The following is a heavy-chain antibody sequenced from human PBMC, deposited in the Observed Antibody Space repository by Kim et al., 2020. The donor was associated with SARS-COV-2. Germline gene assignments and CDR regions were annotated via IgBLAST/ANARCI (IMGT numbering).Heavy chain of an antibody. J-gene: IGHJ6*02. CDR2: ISSSSSYI. CDR1: GFTFSSYS. D-gene: IGHD3-16*01. CDR3: ARDGLGFGYGMDV. Sequence: GGSLRLSCAASGFTFSSYSMNWVRQAPGKGLEWVSSISSSSSYIYYADSVKGRFTIPRDNAKNSLYLQMNSLRAEDTAVYYCARDGLGFGYGMDVWGQGTTVTVSS. V-gene: IGHV3-21*01.